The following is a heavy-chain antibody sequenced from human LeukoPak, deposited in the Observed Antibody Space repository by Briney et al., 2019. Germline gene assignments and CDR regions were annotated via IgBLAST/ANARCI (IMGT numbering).Heavy chain of an antibody. V-gene: IGHV4-38-2*02. D-gene: IGHD3-3*01. CDR2: VYPSGAT. J-gene: IGHJ6*02. CDR3: ARVGLRFDMDG. CDR1: GDSIGLGFY. Sequence: SETLSLTCNVSGDSIGLGFYWGWIRQPPGKGLQWIGSVYPSGATNYNPSLKSRVTLSVVPSKSQFSLKLTSVTAADSAIFYCARVGLRFDMDGWGQGTTVTVSS.